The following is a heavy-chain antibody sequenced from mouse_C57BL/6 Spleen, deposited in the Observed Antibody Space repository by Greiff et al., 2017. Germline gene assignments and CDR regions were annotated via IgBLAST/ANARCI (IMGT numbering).Heavy chain of an antibody. D-gene: IGHD2-12*01. CDR2: ISSGSSTI. CDR1: GFTFSDYG. J-gene: IGHJ4*01. CDR3: ARLRRRDAMDY. Sequence: DVQLVESGGGLVKPGGSLKLSCAASGFTFSDYGMHWVRQAPEKGLEWVAYISSGSSTIYYADTVKGRFTISRDNAKNTLFLQMTSLRSEDTAMYYCARLRRRDAMDYWGQGTSVTVSS. V-gene: IGHV5-17*01.